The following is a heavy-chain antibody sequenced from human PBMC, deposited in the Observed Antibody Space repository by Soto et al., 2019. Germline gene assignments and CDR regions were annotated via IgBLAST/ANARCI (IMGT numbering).Heavy chain of an antibody. CDR1: GFTFSSYA. CDR2: ISGSGGST. J-gene: IGHJ4*02. D-gene: IGHD3-3*01. CDR3: ARTYYDFWSGRYYFDY. Sequence: PGGSLRLSCAASGFTFSSYAMSWVRQAPGKGLEWVSAISGSGGSTYYADSVKGRFTISRDNSKNTLYLQMNSLRAEDTAVYYCARTYYDFWSGRYYFDYWGQGTLVTVSS. V-gene: IGHV3-23*01.